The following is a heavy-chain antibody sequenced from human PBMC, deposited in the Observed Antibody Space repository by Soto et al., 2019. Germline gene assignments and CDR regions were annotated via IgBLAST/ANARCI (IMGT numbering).Heavy chain of an antibody. CDR1: GDSISRYC. CDR2: VYYTAAA. Sequence: VRLQESGPGLVKSSETLSLTCTVSGDSISRYCWNWVRQSPGKGLEWSGNVYYTAAATYNPSLKSRVTISVDPSNGKFSLRLSSVTAADTAVDYCASDFWHTYPFLYGMDVWGQGTTVTVAS. J-gene: IGHJ6*02. V-gene: IGHV4-59*01. CDR3: ASDFWHTYPFLYGMDV. D-gene: IGHD3-3*01.